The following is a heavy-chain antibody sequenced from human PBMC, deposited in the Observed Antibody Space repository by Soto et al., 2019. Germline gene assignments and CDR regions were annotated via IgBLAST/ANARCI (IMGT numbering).Heavy chain of an antibody. CDR1: GGSFSGHY. V-gene: IGHV4-34*01. J-gene: IGHJ3*02. Sequence: SETLSLTCAVYGGSFSGHYWSWIRQPPGKGLEWIGEINHSGGTSYNTSLKSRVTISVDTSKSQFSMKLSSVTAADTAVYYCARVGGPKLRYLNSDAFDIWGQGTMVTVSS. D-gene: IGHD3-9*01. CDR3: ARVGGPKLRYLNSDAFDI. CDR2: INHSGGT.